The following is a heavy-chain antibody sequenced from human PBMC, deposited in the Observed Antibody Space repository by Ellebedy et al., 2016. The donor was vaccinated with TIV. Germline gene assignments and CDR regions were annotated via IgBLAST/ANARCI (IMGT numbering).Heavy chain of an antibody. CDR2: IYYSGST. CDR3: ARWFGELLYVRWFDP. CDR1: GGSFSCSSCY. V-gene: IGHV4-39*01. J-gene: IGHJ5*02. D-gene: IGHD3-10*01. Sequence: SETLSLTCTVSGGSFSCSSCYWGWIRQPPGKGLEWIGSIYYSGSTYYNPSLKSRVIISVDTSKNQFSLKLSSVTAADTAVYYCARWFGELLYVRWFDPWGQGTQVTVSS.